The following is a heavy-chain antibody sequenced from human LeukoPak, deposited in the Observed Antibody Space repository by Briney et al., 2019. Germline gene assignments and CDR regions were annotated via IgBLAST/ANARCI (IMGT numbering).Heavy chain of an antibody. V-gene: IGHV4-31*03. CDR1: GGSISSGGYY. CDR3: ASYVWGSYFGPKRFDY. J-gene: IGHJ4*02. D-gene: IGHD3-16*01. Sequence: LQTLSLTCTVSGGSISSGGYYWSWIRQHPGKGLEWIGYIYYSGSTNYNPSLKSRVTISVDTSKNQFSLKLSSVTAADTAVYYCASYVWGSYFGPKRFDYWGQGTLVTVSS. CDR2: IYYSGST.